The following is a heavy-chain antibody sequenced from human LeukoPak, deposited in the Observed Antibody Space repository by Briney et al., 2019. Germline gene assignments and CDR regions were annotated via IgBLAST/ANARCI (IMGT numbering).Heavy chain of an antibody. CDR2: ISSSSSTI. V-gene: IGHV3-48*01. Sequence: PGGSLRLFCAASGFTFSSYSMNWVRQARGKGGEGVSYISSSSSTIYYADSVKGRFTISRDNAKNSLYLQMNSLRAEDTAVYYCASAIVVVPADAFDIWGQGTMVTVSS. CDR3: ASAIVVVPADAFDI. CDR1: GFTFSSYS. J-gene: IGHJ3*02. D-gene: IGHD2-2*01.